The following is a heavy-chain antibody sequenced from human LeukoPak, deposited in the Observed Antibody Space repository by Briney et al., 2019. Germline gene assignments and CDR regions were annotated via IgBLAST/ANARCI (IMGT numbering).Heavy chain of an antibody. CDR2: ISWNSANM. CDR1: GFTFDDYA. J-gene: IGHJ4*02. Sequence: PGGSLRLSCAASGFTFDDYAMHWVRQVPGKGLEWVSGISWNSANMGYVDSVKGRFTTSRDNAKKSLYLQMNSLRAEDTALYYCAKEIHVARDYFYDSSGPSGSFDSWGQGTLVTVSS. V-gene: IGHV3-9*01. D-gene: IGHD3-22*01. CDR3: AKEIHVARDYFYDSSGPSGSFDS.